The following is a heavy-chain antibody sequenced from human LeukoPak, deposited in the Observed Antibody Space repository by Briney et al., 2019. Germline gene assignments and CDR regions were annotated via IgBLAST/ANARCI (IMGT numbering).Heavy chain of an antibody. V-gene: IGHV4-61*02. D-gene: IGHD4-11*01. Sequence: SETLSLTCTVSGGSISSGSYYWSWIRQPAGKGLEWLGRIYSSGSTNHNPSLKSRVTISVDTSKNQFSLKLSSVTAADTAVYYCARIMTTVTTYYYYYYMDVWGKGTTVTVSS. CDR1: GGSISSGSYY. CDR3: ARIMTTVTTYYYYYYMDV. CDR2: IYSSGST. J-gene: IGHJ6*03.